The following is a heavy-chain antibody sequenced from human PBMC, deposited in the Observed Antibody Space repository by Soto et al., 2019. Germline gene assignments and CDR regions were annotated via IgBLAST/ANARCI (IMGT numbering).Heavy chain of an antibody. CDR3: SRHLSVDYFDY. CDR1: GDSITSNSYF. Sequence: SETLSLTCTVSGDSITSNSYFWAWIRQHPGKGLEWIGSIYYSGTTYYNPSLKSRVTISVDRSKNQFSLKLSSVTAADTAVYYCSRHLSVDYFDYWGQGALVTVSS. V-gene: IGHV4-39*01. CDR2: IYYSGTT. J-gene: IGHJ4*02. D-gene: IGHD3-16*01.